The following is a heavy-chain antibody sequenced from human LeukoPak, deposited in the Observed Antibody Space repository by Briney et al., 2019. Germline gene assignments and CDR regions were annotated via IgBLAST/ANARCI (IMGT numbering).Heavy chain of an antibody. CDR3: ARDIVVVTAVPYGMDV. CDR2: IKQDGSEK. CDR1: GFTFSSYW. J-gene: IGHJ6*02. V-gene: IGHV3-7*01. Sequence: PGGSLRLSCAASGFTFSSYWMSWVRQARGKGLEWVANIKQDGSEKYYVDSVKGRFTISRDNAKNSLYLQMNSLRAEDTAVYYCARDIVVVTAVPYGMDVWGQGTTVTVSS. D-gene: IGHD2-21*02.